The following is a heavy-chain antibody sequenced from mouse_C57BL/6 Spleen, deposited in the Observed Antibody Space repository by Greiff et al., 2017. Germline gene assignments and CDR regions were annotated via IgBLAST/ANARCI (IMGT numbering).Heavy chain of an antibody. CDR3: ARFGYDEEAYWYFDV. D-gene: IGHD2-2*01. Sequence: QVQLQQPGTELVKPGASVKLSCKASGYTFTSYWMHWVKQRPGQGLEWIGNINPSNGGTNYNEKFKSKATLTVDKSSRTAYMQLSSLTSEDSAVYYGARFGYDEEAYWYFDVWGTGTTVTVSS. J-gene: IGHJ1*03. V-gene: IGHV1-53*01. CDR1: GYTFTSYW. CDR2: INPSNGGT.